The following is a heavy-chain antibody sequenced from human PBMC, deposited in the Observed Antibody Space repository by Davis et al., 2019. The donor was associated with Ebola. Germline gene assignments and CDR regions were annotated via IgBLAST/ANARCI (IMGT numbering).Heavy chain of an antibody. D-gene: IGHD2-15*01. CDR1: GGTFSTYA. CDR3: ARDQIVVVVAATSPYYYYGMDV. J-gene: IGHJ6*04. CDR2: IIPRLGTT. V-gene: IGHV1-69*13. Sequence: SVKVSCKASGGTFSTYAINWVRQAPGQGLEWMGGIIPRLGTTNYAQQFQGRVTITADESTSTAYMELSSLRSEATAVYYCARDQIVVVVAATSPYYYYGMDVWGKGTTVTVSS.